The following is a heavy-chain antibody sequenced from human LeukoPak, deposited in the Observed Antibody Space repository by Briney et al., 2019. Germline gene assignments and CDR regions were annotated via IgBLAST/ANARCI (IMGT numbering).Heavy chain of an antibody. J-gene: IGHJ4*02. CDR3: ARLVGQLVPDY. CDR2: IYYSGST. CDR1: GGSISSSGYY. D-gene: IGHD6-6*01. V-gene: IGHV4-39*01. Sequence: PSETLSLTCTVSGGSISSSGYYWRWIRQPPGKGLEWIGSIYYSGSTYYNPSLKSRVTISVDTSKNQFSLKLSSVTAADTAVYYCARLVGQLVPDYWGQGTLVTLSS.